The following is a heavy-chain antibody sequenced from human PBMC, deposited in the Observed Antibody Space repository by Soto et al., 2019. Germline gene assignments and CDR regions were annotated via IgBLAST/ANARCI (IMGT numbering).Heavy chain of an antibody. V-gene: IGHV3-21*01. D-gene: IGHD3-22*01. CDR1: GFTFSSYS. CDR2: ISSSSSYI. CDR3: ARAIYDRSGYLDAFDI. J-gene: IGHJ3*02. Sequence: EVQLVESGGGLVKPGGSLRLSCAASGFTFSSYSMNWVRQAPGKGLEWVSSISSSSSYIYYVDSVKGRFTISRDNAKNSRYLQMNSLRAEDTAVYYCARAIYDRSGYLDAFDIWGQGTMVTVSS.